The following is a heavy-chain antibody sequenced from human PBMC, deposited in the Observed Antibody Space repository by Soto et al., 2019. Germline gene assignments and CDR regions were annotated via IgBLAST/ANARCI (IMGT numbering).Heavy chain of an antibody. D-gene: IGHD3-22*01. CDR3: ARVLFESYDSSGYYYNWFDP. Sequence: ASVKVSCKASGGTFSSYAISWVRQAPGQGLEWMGRIIPILGIANYAQKFQGRVTITADKSTSTAYMELSSLRSEDTAVYYCARVLFESYDSSGYYYNWFDPWGQGTLVTVSS. J-gene: IGHJ5*01. V-gene: IGHV1-69*04. CDR1: GGTFSSYA. CDR2: IIPILGIA.